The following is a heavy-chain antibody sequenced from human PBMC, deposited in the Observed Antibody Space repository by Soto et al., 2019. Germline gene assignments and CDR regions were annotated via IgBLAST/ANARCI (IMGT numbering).Heavy chain of an antibody. J-gene: IGHJ4*02. CDR2: IDYTGGTT. CDR3: AKDATRTSGWYYFDY. V-gene: IGHV3-23*01. D-gene: IGHD6-19*01. CDR1: GFTFSILA. Sequence: PGGSLRLSCAASGFTFSILAMGWVRQAPGKGLEWVSVIDYTGGTTYYTDSVKGRFIISRDNSKKILYLQMNSLRTEDTAIYYCAKDATRTSGWYYFDYWRRGALVTVSS.